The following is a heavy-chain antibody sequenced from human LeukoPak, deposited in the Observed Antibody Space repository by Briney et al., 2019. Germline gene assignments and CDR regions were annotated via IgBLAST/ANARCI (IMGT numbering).Heavy chain of an antibody. CDR3: ARGVYTGNYYYHYMDV. CDR1: GFTFSTYW. V-gene: IGHV3-7*01. Sequence: GGFLRLSCAASGFTFSTYWMSWVRQTPGVGLEWVANIKQDGSETDYADSVKGRFTISRDNAKNSLYLQMNSLRAEDTAVYYCARGVYTGNYYYHYMDVWGKGTTVTVSS. J-gene: IGHJ6*03. CDR2: IKQDGSET. D-gene: IGHD1-26*01.